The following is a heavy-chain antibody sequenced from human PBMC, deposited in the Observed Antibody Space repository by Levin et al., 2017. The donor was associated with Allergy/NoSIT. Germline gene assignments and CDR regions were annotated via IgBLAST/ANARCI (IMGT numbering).Heavy chain of an antibody. CDR2: ISSGGGTT. CDR3: AKDGYYSHYVPVDY. CDR1: GITFSSYG. V-gene: IGHV3-23*01. J-gene: IGHJ4*02. Sequence: GESLKISCATSGITFSSYGMSWVRQAPGKGLEWVSTISSGGGTTYYADSVKGRFTISRDNSKNTLYLQMNSLRAEDTAIYYCAKDGYYSHYVPVDYWGQGTLVTVSS. D-gene: IGHD4-11*01.